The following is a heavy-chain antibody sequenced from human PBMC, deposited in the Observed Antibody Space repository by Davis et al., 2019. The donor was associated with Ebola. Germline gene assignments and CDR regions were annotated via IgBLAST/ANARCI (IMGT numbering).Heavy chain of an antibody. V-gene: IGHV4-59*08. CDR3: ARQVYWRPYFDY. D-gene: IGHD2-8*01. Sequence: SETLSLTCTVSGGSISSYYWSWIRQPPGKGLEWIGYIYYSGSTNYNPSLKSRVTISVDTSKNQFSLKLSSVTAADTAVYYCARQVYWRPYFDYWGQGTLVTVSS. J-gene: IGHJ4*02. CDR2: IYYSGST. CDR1: GGSISSYY.